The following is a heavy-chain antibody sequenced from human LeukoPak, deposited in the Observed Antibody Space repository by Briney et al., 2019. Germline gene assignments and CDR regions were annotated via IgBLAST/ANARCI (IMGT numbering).Heavy chain of an antibody. V-gene: IGHV4-38-2*01. Sequence: PSETLSLTXAVSGYSISSGYYWGWIRQPPGKGLEWIGSIYHSGSTYYNPSLKSRVTISVDTSKNQFSLKLSSVTAADTAVYYCARHPIAAAGKYYYYHYMDVWGKGTTVTVSS. J-gene: IGHJ6*03. CDR2: IYHSGST. CDR3: ARHPIAAAGKYYYYHYMDV. D-gene: IGHD6-13*01. CDR1: GYSISSGYY.